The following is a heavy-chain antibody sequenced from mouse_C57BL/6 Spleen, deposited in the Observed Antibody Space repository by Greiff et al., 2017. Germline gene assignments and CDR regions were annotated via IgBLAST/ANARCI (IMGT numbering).Heavy chain of an antibody. D-gene: IGHD1-1*01. V-gene: IGHV10-3*01. J-gene: IGHJ4*01. CDR2: IRSKSSNYAT. CDR1: GFTFNTYA. Sequence: DAGGGLVQPKGSLKLSCAASGFTFNTYAMHWVRQAPGKGLEWVARIRSKSSNYATYYADSVKDRFTISRDDSQSMLYLQMNNLKTEDTAMYYCVRELMDYYGSSYAMDYWGQGTSVTVSS. CDR3: VRELMDYYGSSYAMDY.